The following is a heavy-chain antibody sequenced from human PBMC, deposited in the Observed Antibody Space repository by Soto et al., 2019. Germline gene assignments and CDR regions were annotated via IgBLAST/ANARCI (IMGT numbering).Heavy chain of an antibody. CDR3: ARDNTVNYGMDV. CDR1: GYTFTGYY. D-gene: IGHD4-17*01. J-gene: IGHJ6*02. Sequence: ASVKVSCKASGYTFTGYYMHCVRQAPGQGLEWMGWINPNSGGTNYAQKFQGWVTMTRDTSISTAYMELSRLRSDDTAVYYCARDNTVNYGMDVWGQGTTVTVS. V-gene: IGHV1-2*04. CDR2: INPNSGGT.